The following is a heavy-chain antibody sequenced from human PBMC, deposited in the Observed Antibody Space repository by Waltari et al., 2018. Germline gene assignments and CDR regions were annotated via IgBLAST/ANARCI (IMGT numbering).Heavy chain of an antibody. CDR2: VKIESDAGTT. CDR1: GLTFSYAW. V-gene: IGHV3-15*02. CDR3: TTGGWFNWDRYYFDY. J-gene: IGHJ4*02. D-gene: IGHD1-1*01. Sequence: EVHLEASGVALVKPGGSLRLSWAYSGLTFSYAWLVGVRQAPGKGLEWVGNVKIESDAGTTNYAAPVKGRFTISRDDSKNKLYLQMSSLKTEDTAVYYCTTGGWFNWDRYYFDYWGRGTLVTVSS.